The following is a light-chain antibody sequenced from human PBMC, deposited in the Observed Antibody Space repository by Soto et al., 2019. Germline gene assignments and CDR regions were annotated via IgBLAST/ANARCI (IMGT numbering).Light chain of an antibody. J-gene: IGKJ1*01. CDR1: QSIGSW. CDR3: QHYNSYSEA. V-gene: IGKV1-5*03. CDR2: KAS. Sequence: DIQMSQSHSALTASGGANVTNTGRASQSIGSWLAWYQQKPGKAPKLLIYKASTLKSGVPSRFSGSGSGTEFTLTISSLQPDDFATYYCQHYNSYSEAFGQGAKVDIK.